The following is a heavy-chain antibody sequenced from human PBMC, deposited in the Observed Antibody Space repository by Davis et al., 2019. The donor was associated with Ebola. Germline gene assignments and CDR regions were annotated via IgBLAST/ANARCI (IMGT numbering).Heavy chain of an antibody. D-gene: IGHD3-10*01. CDR3: ARATYYYGSGSYHDAYYFDY. Sequence: PGGSLRLSCSASGFPFSSFGMHWVRQAPGKGLEWLAVIWFDGRNKYYVDSVKGRFTISRDNSKNSLHLQMNSLRAEETAVYYCARATYYYGSGSYHDAYYFDYWGQGTQVTVSS. V-gene: IGHV3-33*01. CDR2: IWFDGRNK. J-gene: IGHJ4*02. CDR1: GFPFSSFG.